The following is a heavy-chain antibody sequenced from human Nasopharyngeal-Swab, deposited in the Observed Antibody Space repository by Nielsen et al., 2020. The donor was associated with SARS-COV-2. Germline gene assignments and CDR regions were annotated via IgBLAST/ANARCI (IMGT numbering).Heavy chain of an antibody. V-gene: IGHV5-51*01. D-gene: IGHD5-12*01. CDR2: IYPRDSDT. CDR1: GYSFTSDW. CDR3: VRPEGVATSFKYYFQYGMDV. J-gene: IGHJ6*02. Sequence: KVSCKGSGYSFTSDWIAWVRQMPGKGLEGMGIIYPRDSDTRYSPSFQGQVTISADKSISTAYLQWSSLKASDTAMYYCVRPEGVATSFKYYFQYGMDVWGQGTMVTVPS.